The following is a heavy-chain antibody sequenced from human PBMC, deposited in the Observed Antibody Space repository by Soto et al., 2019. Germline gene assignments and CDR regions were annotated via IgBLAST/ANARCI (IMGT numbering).Heavy chain of an antibody. Sequence: QVQLQQWGAGLLKPSETLSLTCAVYGGSFSGYYWSWIRQPPGKGLEWIGEINHSGSTNYNPSLKSRVTISVDTSKHQFSLKLSSVTAADTAVYYCARGRGTIFGVVNFDYWGQGTLVTVSS. V-gene: IGHV4-34*01. J-gene: IGHJ4*02. D-gene: IGHD3-3*01. CDR2: INHSGST. CDR1: GGSFSGYY. CDR3: ARGRGTIFGVVNFDY.